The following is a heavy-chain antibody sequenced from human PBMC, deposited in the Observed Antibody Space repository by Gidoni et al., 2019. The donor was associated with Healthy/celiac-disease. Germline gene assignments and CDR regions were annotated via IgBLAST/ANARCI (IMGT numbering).Heavy chain of an antibody. CDR1: GFTVSSNY. J-gene: IGHJ4*02. Sequence: EVQLVESGGGLIQTGGSLRLSCAASGFTVSSNYVSWVSKAPGKGLEWVSVIYSGGSTYYADSVKGRFTISRDNSKTTLYLQMNSLRAEDTAVYYCASNVVDRFDYWGQGTLVTVSS. D-gene: IGHD2-21*01. V-gene: IGHV3-53*01. CDR2: IYSGGST. CDR3: ASNVVDRFDY.